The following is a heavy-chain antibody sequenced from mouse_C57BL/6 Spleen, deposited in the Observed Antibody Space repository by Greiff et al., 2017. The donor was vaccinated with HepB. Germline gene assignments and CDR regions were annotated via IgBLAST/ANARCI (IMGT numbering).Heavy chain of an antibody. CDR2: IDPSDSYT. J-gene: IGHJ2*01. D-gene: IGHD3-2*02. CDR1: GYTFTSYW. CDR3: ARSGRSIDY. V-gene: IGHV1-69*01. Sequence: QVQLQQPGAELVMPGASVKLSCKASGYTFTSYWMHWVKQRPGQGLEWIGEIDPSDSYTNYNQKFKGKSTLTVDKSSSTAYMQLSSLTSEDSAVYYCARSGRSIDYWGQGTTLTVSS.